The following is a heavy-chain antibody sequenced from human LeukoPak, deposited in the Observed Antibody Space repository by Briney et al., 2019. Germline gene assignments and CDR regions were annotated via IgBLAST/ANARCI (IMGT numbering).Heavy chain of an antibody. CDR2: TSGSGGNT. CDR1: GFTLMSYD. Sequence: GSLRLSCAASGFTLMSYDMSWVPQAPGKGRKWVAATSGSGGNTYYAESVKGRFTISRDTSKNTLYLQMNSLRAEDTAVYYCAKEDSGYDFGYWGQGTLVTVSS. D-gene: IGHD5-12*01. V-gene: IGHV3-23*01. CDR3: AKEDSGYDFGY. J-gene: IGHJ4*02.